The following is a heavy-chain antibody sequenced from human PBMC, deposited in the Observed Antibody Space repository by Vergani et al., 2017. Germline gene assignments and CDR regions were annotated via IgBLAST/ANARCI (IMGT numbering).Heavy chain of an antibody. V-gene: IGHV3-NL1*01. J-gene: IGHJ6*03. CDR1: GFTFDSFD. Sequence: QVQIVESGGGVVQPGRSLRLSCVTSGFTFDSFDMHWVRQAPGKGLEWVSLIGGSGVHTYYADSVKGRFTISRDNSKNTLYLQMNSLRAEDTAVYYCAKSAFSDYSSLHHFYYMDVWGKGTTVTVSS. D-gene: IGHD4-17*01. CDR2: IGGSGVHT. CDR3: AKSAFSDYSSLHHFYYMDV.